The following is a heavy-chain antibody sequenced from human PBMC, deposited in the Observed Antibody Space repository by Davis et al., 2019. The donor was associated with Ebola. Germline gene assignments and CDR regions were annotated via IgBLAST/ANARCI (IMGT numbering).Heavy chain of an antibody. CDR3: ASLAGDYCSSTSCYLPYYYYGMDV. CDR1: GGSISSYY. Sequence: PSETLSLTCTVSGGSISSYYWSWIRQPAGKGLEWIGRIYTSGSTNYNPSLKSRVTMSVDTSKNQFSLKLSSVTAADTAVYYCASLAGDYCSSTSCYLPYYYYGMDVWGQGTTVTVSS. CDR2: IYTSGST. J-gene: IGHJ6*02. V-gene: IGHV4-4*07. D-gene: IGHD2-2*01.